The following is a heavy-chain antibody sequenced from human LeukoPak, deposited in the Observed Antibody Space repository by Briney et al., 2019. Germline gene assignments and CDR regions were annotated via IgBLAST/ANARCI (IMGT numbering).Heavy chain of an antibody. V-gene: IGHV4-30-4*08. D-gene: IGHD4-23*01. Sequence: SETLSLTCTVSGGSISSGDYYWSWIRQPPGKGLGWIGYIYYSGSTYYNPSLKSRVTISVDTSKNQFSLKLSSVTAADTAVYYCARVKKTTVAFWGQGTLVTVSS. J-gene: IGHJ4*02. CDR3: ARVKKTTVAF. CDR2: IYYSGST. CDR1: GGSISSGDYY.